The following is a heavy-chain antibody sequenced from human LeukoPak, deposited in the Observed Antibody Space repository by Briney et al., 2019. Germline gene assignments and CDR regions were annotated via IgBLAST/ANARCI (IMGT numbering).Heavy chain of an antibody. CDR3: ARTIFAVVIVCHYFDY. CDR1: GFTFSSHW. Sequence: GGSLRLSCAASGFTFSSHWMNWLRPAAGQELEWVAYLKQDRNEKYYVDSVKGRFIISRDNGKNSLYLQMNSLRAEDTAVYYCARTIFAVVIVCHYFDYWGQGTLVSVSS. CDR2: LKQDRNEK. D-gene: IGHD3-3*01. V-gene: IGHV3-7*01. J-gene: IGHJ4*02.